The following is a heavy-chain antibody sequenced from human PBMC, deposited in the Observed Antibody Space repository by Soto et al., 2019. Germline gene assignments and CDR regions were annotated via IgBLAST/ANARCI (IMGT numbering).Heavy chain of an antibody. CDR3: HFDY. CDR1: GFTFSSYW. CDR2: ISTDGSST. D-gene: IGHD3-22*01. V-gene: IGHV3-74*01. J-gene: IGHJ4*02. Sequence: GGSLRLSCAASGFTFSSYWMHWVRQAPGKGLMWVSRISTDGSSTSYADSSKDRVLLTMTNMDPVDTATYFCAHFLYYDAWGQHFDYWGQGTLVTVS.